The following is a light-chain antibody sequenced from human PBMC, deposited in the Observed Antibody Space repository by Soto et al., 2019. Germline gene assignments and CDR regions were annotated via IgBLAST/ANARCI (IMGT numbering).Light chain of an antibody. V-gene: IGKV3-11*01. CDR2: DAS. Sequence: EVVLTQSPATLSLSPGERATLSCRASQSVVTYLAWYQQRPGQAPRLLIFDASNRATGIPARFSGSGSGTDFTLTIRRLESEDVEVYSCLQNSNWPLAFGGGTRVEIK. CDR3: LQNSNWPLA. J-gene: IGKJ4*01. CDR1: QSVVTY.